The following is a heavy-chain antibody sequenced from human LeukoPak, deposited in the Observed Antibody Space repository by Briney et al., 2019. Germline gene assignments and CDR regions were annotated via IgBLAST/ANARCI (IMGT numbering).Heavy chain of an antibody. D-gene: IGHD1-7*01. CDR3: ARTNWNYLSFSPGPLLY. CDR1: EATFSSNP. CDR2: SFPIFGTA. Sequence: SVKVSCKASEATFSSNPFSGGGQPPEQGFSWMGGSFPIFGTANYAQKFQGRVTITTDESTSTAYMELSSLRSEDTAVYYCARTNWNYLSFSPGPLLYWGQGTLVTVSS. V-gene: IGHV1-69*05. J-gene: IGHJ4*02.